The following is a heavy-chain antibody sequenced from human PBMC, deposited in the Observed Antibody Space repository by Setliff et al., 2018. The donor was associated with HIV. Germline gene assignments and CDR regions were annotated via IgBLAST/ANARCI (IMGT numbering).Heavy chain of an antibody. J-gene: IGHJ6*03. Sequence: PGGSLRLSCAASGFTFDDYAMHWVRQAPGKGLEWVSGISWNSGSIDYADSVKGRFTISRDNAKNSLYLQMNSLRAEDTALYYCAGSSSSYYYYMDVWGKGTTVTVSS. CDR3: AGSSSSYYYYMDV. V-gene: IGHV3-9*01. CDR1: GFTFDDYA. CDR2: ISWNSGSI. D-gene: IGHD6-6*01.